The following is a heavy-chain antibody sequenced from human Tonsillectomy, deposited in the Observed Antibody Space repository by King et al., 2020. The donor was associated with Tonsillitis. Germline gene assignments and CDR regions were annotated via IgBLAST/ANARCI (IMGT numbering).Heavy chain of an antibody. CDR3: ARTMKGDFVFYAMDV. CDR2: IWYDGSNK. D-gene: IGHD3-3*01. CDR1: GFTFSSYG. J-gene: IGHJ6*02. Sequence: VQLVESGGGVVQPGRSLRLSCAASGFTFSSYGMHWVRQAPGMGLEWVAVIWYDGSNKYYADSVKGRFTISRDNSKNTLNLQMKSLRDEDTAVYYCARTMKGDFVFYAMDVWGQGTTVTVSS. V-gene: IGHV3-33*01.